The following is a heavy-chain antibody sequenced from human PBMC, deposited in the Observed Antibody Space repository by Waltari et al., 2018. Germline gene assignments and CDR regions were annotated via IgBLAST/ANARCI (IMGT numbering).Heavy chain of an antibody. Sequence: QVQLQESGPGLVKPSETLSLTCTVSGGSISSYYGSWIRQPAGKGLEWIGRIYTSGSTNYNPSLKSRVTMSVDTSKNQFSLKLSSVTAADTAVYYCARDSGSSRYYYYDMDVWGKGTTVTISS. CDR2: IYTSGST. J-gene: IGHJ6*03. V-gene: IGHV4-4*07. CDR3: ARDSGSSRYYYYDMDV. CDR1: GGSISSYY. D-gene: IGHD6-6*01.